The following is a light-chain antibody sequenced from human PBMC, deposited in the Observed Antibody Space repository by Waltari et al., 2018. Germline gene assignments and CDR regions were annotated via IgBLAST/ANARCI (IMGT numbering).Light chain of an antibody. Sequence: EIVLTQSPGTLSLSPGERAPLSCRASQSVGRTLAWYQQKRGQAPRLIIYGASTRATGIPDRFSGSGSGTDFSLTISRLEPEDFAVYYCQHYVRLPATFGQGTKVEIK. CDR2: GAS. V-gene: IGKV3-20*01. CDR3: QHYVRLPAT. J-gene: IGKJ1*01. CDR1: QSVGRT.